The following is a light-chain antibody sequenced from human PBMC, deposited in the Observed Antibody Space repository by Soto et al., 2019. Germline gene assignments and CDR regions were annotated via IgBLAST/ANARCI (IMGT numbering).Light chain of an antibody. CDR2: AAS. CDR1: QSIAGY. Sequence: DIQMTQSPSSLSASVGDRVTITCRASQSIAGYLNWYQQKPGKAPKLLIYAASSLQTGVPSRFSGSGSGTDFTLTISSLQPEDFATYYCQQSDRAAWTFGQGTKVDI. V-gene: IGKV1-39*01. J-gene: IGKJ1*01. CDR3: QQSDRAAWT.